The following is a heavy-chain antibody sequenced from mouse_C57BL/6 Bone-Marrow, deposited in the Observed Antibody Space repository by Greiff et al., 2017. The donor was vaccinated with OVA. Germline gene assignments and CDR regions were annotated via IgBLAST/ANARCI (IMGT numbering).Heavy chain of an antibody. CDR2: ISSGSSTI. D-gene: IGHD4-1*01. CDR3: ARLGQGAY. J-gene: IGHJ3*01. Sequence: EVKLQESGGGLVKPGGSLKLSCAASGFTFSDYGMHWVRQAPEKGLEWVAYISSGSSTIYYADTVKGRFTISRDNAKNTLFLQMTSLRSEDTAMYYCARLGQGAYWGQGTLVTVSA. V-gene: IGHV5-17*01. CDR1: GFTFSDYG.